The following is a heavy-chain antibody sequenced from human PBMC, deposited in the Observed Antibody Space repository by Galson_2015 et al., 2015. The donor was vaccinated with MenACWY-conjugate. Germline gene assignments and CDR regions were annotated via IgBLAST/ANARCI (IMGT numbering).Heavy chain of an antibody. CDR3: AKGPLYDSSGSDSDYFDY. J-gene: IGHJ4*02. V-gene: IGHV3-23*01. CDR1: GFIFNKYA. Sequence: SLRLSCAASGFIFNKYAMTWIRQAPGKGLEWLSATSGSGGVTYHADSVKGRVYISSDNSKNNVYLQMNSLKVEDTARYYCAKGPLYDSSGSDSDYFDYWGQGTLVTVSS. D-gene: IGHD3-22*01. CDR2: TSGSGGVT.